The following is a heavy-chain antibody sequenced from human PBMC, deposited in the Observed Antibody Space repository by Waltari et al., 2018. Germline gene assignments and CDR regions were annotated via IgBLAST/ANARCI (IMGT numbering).Heavy chain of an antibody. CDR3: ARGVNAPASIAAAANDY. D-gene: IGHD6-13*01. Sequence: QVQLQQWGAGLLKPSETLSLTCAVYGGSFRGYYWSWIRPPPGKGLGWIGEINHSGSTNYNPSLKSRVTISVDTSKNQFSLKLSSVTAADTAVYYCARGVNAPASIAAAANDYWGQGTLVTVSS. CDR1: GGSFRGYY. J-gene: IGHJ4*02. CDR2: INHSGST. V-gene: IGHV4-34*01.